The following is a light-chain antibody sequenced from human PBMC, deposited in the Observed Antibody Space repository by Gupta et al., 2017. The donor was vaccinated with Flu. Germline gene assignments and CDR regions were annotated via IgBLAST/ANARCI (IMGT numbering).Light chain of an antibody. CDR3: CSYAGSSTYV. CDR2: EGS. CDR1: SSDVGSYNL. V-gene: IGLV2-23*01. Sequence: QSALTQPASVSGSPGQSITISCPGTSSDVGSYNLVSWYQQHPGKAPKLMIYEGSKRPSGVSNRFSGSKSGNTASLTISGLQAEDEADYYCCSYAGSSTYVFGTGTEVTVI. J-gene: IGLJ1*01.